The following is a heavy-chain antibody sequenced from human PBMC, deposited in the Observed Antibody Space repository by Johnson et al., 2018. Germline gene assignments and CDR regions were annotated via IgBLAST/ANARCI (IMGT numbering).Heavy chain of an antibody. V-gene: IGHV4-59*01. J-gene: IGHJ6*02. CDR3: AKGAPAVPPPYYDYGMDV. Sequence: QVQLVQSGPGLVKPSETLSLTCTVSGGSISSYYWSWIRQPPGKGLEWIGYIYYSGSTNYNPSLKSRVPISVDTAKNPFSLKLISVTAADTAVYYCAKGAPAVPPPYYDYGMDVWGQGTTVTVSS. CDR1: GGSISSYY. D-gene: IGHD6-19*01. CDR2: IYYSGST.